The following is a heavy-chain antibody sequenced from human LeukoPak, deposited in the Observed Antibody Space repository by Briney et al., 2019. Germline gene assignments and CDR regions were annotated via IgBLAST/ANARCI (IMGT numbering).Heavy chain of an antibody. CDR3: GRFYGSGSYSL. CDR1: GFTLSIYW. D-gene: IGHD3-10*01. Sequence: GSLRLSCAASGFTLSIYWMSWVRQAPGKGLEWVANINQDGSEKYYVDSVKGRFTISRDNAKNSLDLQMNSLRAEDTAVYYCGRFYGSGSYSLWGQGTLVTVSS. CDR2: INQDGSEK. V-gene: IGHV3-7*04. J-gene: IGHJ4*02.